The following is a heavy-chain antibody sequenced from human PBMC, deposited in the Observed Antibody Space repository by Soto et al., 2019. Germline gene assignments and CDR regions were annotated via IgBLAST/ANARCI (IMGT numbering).Heavy chain of an antibody. Sequence: GGSLRLSCAASGFTFSSYSMHWVRQAPGKGLEWVAVISYDGSNKYNADSVKGRFTISRDNSKNTLYLQMNSLRAEDTAVYYCAKDHSGYAGGRHEYYFDYWGQGTLVTVSS. CDR2: ISYDGSNK. D-gene: IGHD5-12*01. CDR3: AKDHSGYAGGRHEYYFDY. CDR1: GFTFSSYS. J-gene: IGHJ4*02. V-gene: IGHV3-30*18.